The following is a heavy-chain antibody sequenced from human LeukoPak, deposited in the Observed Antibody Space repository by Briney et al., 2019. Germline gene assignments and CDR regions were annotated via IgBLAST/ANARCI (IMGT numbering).Heavy chain of an antibody. J-gene: IGHJ6*03. V-gene: IGHV3-48*01. Sequence: GGSLRLSCAASGFTFSSYSMNWVRQAPGKGLEWVSYISSSSSTIYYADSVKGRFTISRDNAKNSLYLQMNSLRAEDTAVYYCARFAQQHRKGGYYYYYYMDVWGKGTTVTVSS. CDR3: ARFAQQHRKGGYYYYYYMDV. D-gene: IGHD6-13*01. CDR2: ISSSSSTI. CDR1: GFTFSSYS.